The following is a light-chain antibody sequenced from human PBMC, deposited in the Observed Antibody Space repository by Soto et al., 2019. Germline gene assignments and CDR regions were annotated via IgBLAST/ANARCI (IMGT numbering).Light chain of an antibody. V-gene: IGKV3-20*01. CDR2: DAS. CDR1: QSVTSTH. Sequence: EIVLTQSPGTLSFAPGERATLSCRASQSVTSTHLAWYQQKPGQAPRLLIYDASTRATGIPDRFSGSGSGTEFTLTISSLQPEDFATYYCLQHNSYPWTFGQGTKVDNK. J-gene: IGKJ1*01. CDR3: LQHNSYPWT.